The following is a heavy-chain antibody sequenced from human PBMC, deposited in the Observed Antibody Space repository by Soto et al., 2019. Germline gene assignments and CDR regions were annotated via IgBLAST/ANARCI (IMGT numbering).Heavy chain of an antibody. V-gene: IGHV4-34*01. CDR3: ARGIRGQLVT. Sequence: PSETLSLTCAVYGGSFSGYYWSWIRQPPGKGLEWIGEINHSGSTNYNPSLKSRVTISVDTSKNQFSLKLSSVTAADTAVYYCARGIRGQLVTWGQGTLVTVSS. J-gene: IGHJ5*02. D-gene: IGHD6-6*01. CDR1: GGSFSGYY. CDR2: INHSGST.